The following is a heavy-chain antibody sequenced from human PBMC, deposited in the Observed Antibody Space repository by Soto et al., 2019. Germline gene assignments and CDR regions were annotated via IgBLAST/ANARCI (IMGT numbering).Heavy chain of an antibody. J-gene: IGHJ6*02. V-gene: IGHV3-53*01. Sequence: GGSLRLSCAASGFSVYNNYMSWVRQAPGKGLEWVSVIYMNGSTDYADSVQGRFTISRDIYKNTLFLQMNSLRADDTAVYFCSGDPSGYNEGDWFFGMDVWGQGTTVTVSS. D-gene: IGHD5-12*01. CDR2: IYMNGST. CDR3: SGDPSGYNEGDWFFGMDV. CDR1: GFSVYNNY.